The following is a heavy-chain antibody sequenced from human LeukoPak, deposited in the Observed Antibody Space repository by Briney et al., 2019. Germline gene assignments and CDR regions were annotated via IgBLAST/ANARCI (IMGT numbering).Heavy chain of an antibody. J-gene: IGHJ4*02. CDR1: GFTFSDYY. V-gene: IGHV3-11*04. CDR2: ISSSGSTI. D-gene: IGHD6-6*01. CDR3: ARFSSSSGDFDY. Sequence: VGSLRLSCAASGFTFSDYYMSWIRQAPGKGLEWVSYISSSGSTIYYADSVKGRFTISRDNAKNSLHLQMNSLRAEDTAVYYCARFSSSSGDFDYWGQGTLVTVSS.